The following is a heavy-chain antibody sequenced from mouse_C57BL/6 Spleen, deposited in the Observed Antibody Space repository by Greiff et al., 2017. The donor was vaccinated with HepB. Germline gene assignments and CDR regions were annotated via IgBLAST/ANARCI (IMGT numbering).Heavy chain of an antibody. CDR2: ISSGSSTI. Sequence: EVMLVESGGGLVKPGGSLKLSCAASGFTFSDYGMHWVRQAPEKGLEWVAYISSGSSTIYYADTVKGRFTISRDNAKNTLFLQMTSLRSEDTAMYYCARGGGSSYWYFDVWGTGTTVTVSS. CDR3: ARGGGSSYWYFDV. J-gene: IGHJ1*03. V-gene: IGHV5-17*01. D-gene: IGHD1-1*01. CDR1: GFTFSDYG.